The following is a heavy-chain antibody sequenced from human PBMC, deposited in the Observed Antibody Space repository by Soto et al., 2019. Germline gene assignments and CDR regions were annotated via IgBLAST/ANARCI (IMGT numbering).Heavy chain of an antibody. V-gene: IGHV4-59*01. Sequence: TLSLTCSVSGDSINNYYWSWIRQPPGKGLEWIGYIYYSGRTNYNPSFKSRITISVDTSKNQFSLKLSSVTAADTAVYYCARDRIGSRGVIFYYYGLDVWGQGTTVTVSS. CDR2: IYYSGRT. CDR1: GDSINNYY. J-gene: IGHJ6*02. CDR3: ARDRIGSRGVIFYYYGLDV. D-gene: IGHD3-10*01.